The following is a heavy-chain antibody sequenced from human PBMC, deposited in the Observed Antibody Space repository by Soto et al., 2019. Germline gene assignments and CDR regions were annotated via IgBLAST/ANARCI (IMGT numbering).Heavy chain of an antibody. CDR2: TYYTGST. CDR1: GCSIRPYY. D-gene: IGHD6-19*01. J-gene: IGHJ4*02. CDR3: ARASGYPDGWSRYFFDY. V-gene: IGHV4-59*08. Sequence: SESLSLTCTVSGCSIRPYYWTWISQPPGKGLEWIGYTYYTGSTNYHPSLNSRITISVDTSKNQFSLRLTSVTAADTAMYYCARASGYPDGWSRYFFDYWGQGALVTVS.